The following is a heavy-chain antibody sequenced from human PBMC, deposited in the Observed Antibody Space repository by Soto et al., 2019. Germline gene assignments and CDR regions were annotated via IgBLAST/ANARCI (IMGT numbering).Heavy chain of an antibody. V-gene: IGHV3-21*01. J-gene: IGHJ4*02. CDR3: ARGLEGRGYSYGSLDY. Sequence: GGSLRLSCAASGFTFSSYSMNWVRQAPGKGLEWVSSISSSSSYIYYADSVKGRFTISRDNAKNSLYLQMNSLRAEDTAVYYCARGLEGRGYSYGSLDYWGQGTLVTVSS. CDR2: ISSSSSYI. CDR1: GFTFSSYS. D-gene: IGHD5-18*01.